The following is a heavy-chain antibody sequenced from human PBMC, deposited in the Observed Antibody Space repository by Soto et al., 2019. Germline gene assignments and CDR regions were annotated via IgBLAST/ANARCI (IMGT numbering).Heavy chain of an antibody. Sequence: QVEVVQSGPEVKKPGASVKVSCKASGYNFNACGISWVRQAPGQGLEWMGWISSHTGNTNYAQNLQDRVTMTTDTSTTTVYMELRSLTSDDTTVYYCARDCGTAVTTHYLDFWGQGSLVTVSS. CDR2: ISSHTGNT. V-gene: IGHV1-18*01. CDR3: ARDCGTAVTTHYLDF. J-gene: IGHJ4*02. CDR1: GYNFNACG. D-gene: IGHD4-17*01.